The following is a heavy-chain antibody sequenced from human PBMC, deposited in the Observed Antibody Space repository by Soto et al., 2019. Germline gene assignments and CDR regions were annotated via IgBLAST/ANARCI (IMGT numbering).Heavy chain of an antibody. CDR2: IYYSGST. D-gene: IGHD3-16*02. V-gene: IGHV4-59*01. CDR3: ARDREGDDYVWGSYRYTSYYGLDV. CDR1: GGSISSYY. Sequence: SETLSVTCTVSGGSISSYYWSWIRQPPGKGLEWIGYIYYSGSTNYNPSLKSRVTISVDTSKNQFSLKLSSVTAADTAVYYCARDREGDDYVWGSYRYTSYYGLDVWGQGTTVTVSS. J-gene: IGHJ6*02.